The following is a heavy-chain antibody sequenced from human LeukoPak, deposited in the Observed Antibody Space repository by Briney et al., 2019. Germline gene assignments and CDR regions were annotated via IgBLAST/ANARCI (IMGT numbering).Heavy chain of an antibody. CDR2: ISGGST. V-gene: IGHV3-23*01. CDR3: ARSTTHPYYNYMDV. Sequence: PGGSLRLSCAASGFTFSSYSLNWVRQAPGKGLEWVSAISGGSTYYADSVKGRFTISRDNSKNTLYLQMNSLRVEDTAVYYCARSTTHPYYNYMDVWGKGTTVTLSS. CDR1: GFTFSSYS. J-gene: IGHJ6*03. D-gene: IGHD4-17*01.